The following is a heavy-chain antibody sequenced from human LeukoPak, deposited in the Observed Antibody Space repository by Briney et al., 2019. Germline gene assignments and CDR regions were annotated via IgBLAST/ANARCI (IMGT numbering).Heavy chain of an antibody. CDR2: IIPIFGTA. Sequence: ASVKVSCKASGGTFSRYAISWVRQAPGQGLEWMGGIIPIFGTANYAQKFQGRVTITTDESTSTAYMELSSLRSEDTAVYYCARERALKGDYYDSNDGEGIFDYWGQGTLVTVSS. CDR1: GGTFSRYA. CDR3: ARERALKGDYYDSNDGEGIFDY. J-gene: IGHJ4*02. D-gene: IGHD3-22*01. V-gene: IGHV1-69*05.